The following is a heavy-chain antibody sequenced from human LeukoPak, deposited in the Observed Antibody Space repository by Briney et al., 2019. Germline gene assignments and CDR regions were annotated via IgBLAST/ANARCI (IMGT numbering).Heavy chain of an antibody. Sequence: SETLSLTCTVCGGSNISYYWSWIRPPPWRGLDGVGYIYLIGCTIHILSLKSRVTISVNTSKNQFSLQLTSVTAADTAVYYCARSGGLYTSTWYFHRWCQGTLVTVSS. D-gene: IGHD6-13*01. V-gene: IGHV4-59*01. J-gene: IGHJ1*01. CDR1: GGSNISYY. CDR2: IYLIGCT. CDR3: ARSGGLYTSTWYFHR.